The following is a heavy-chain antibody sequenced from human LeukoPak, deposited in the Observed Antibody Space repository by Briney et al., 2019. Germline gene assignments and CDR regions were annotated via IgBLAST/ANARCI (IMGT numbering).Heavy chain of an antibody. V-gene: IGHV4-61*01. D-gene: IGHD4/OR15-4a*01. J-gene: IGHJ4*02. Sequence: PSETLSLTCTVSGASVSSGRHYWSWIRQPPGKGLEWIGHFYDGENTHYNPSFKSRVTLSLDTPENQFSLKFSSVTPADTAVYYCARGRGFGYGVDFWGQGTLVTVST. CDR1: GASVSSGRHY. CDR3: ARGRGFGYGVDF. CDR2: FYDGENT.